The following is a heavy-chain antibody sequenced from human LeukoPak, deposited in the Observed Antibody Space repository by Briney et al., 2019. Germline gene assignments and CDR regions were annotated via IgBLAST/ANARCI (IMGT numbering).Heavy chain of an antibody. Sequence: QPGRSLRLSCAASGFSFSSYGMHWVRQAPGKGLEWVAFIRYGGSHQFYADSVRGRFTISRDNHKNTLYLKMNSLRGEDTAVYFCARDSGTWFYLPHWGQGPLVTVSS. J-gene: IGHJ1*01. D-gene: IGHD2/OR15-2a*01. V-gene: IGHV3-33*01. CDR1: GFSFSSYG. CDR2: IRYGGSHQ. CDR3: ARDSGTWFYLPH.